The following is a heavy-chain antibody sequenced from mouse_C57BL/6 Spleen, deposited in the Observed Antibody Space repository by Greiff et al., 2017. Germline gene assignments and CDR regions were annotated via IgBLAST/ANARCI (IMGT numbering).Heavy chain of an antibody. J-gene: IGHJ3*01. CDR3: ARGGLYYGNFFAY. D-gene: IGHD2-1*01. V-gene: IGHV5-17*01. CDR2: ISSGSSTI. Sequence: EVNVVESGGGLVKPGGSLKLSCAASGFTFSDYGMHWVRQAPEKGLEWVAYISSGSSTIYYADTVKGRFTISRDNAKNTLFLQMTSLRSEDTAMYYCARGGLYYGNFFAYWGQGTLVTVSA. CDR1: GFTFSDYG.